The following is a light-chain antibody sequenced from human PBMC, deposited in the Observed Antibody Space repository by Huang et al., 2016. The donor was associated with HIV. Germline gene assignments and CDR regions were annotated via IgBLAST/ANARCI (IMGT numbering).Light chain of an antibody. V-gene: IGKV1-9*01. CDR3: QQVNAYPLT. CDR2: AAS. CDR1: QAINNY. J-gene: IGKJ4*01. Sequence: IQMTQFPSSLSASVGDSVTITCRASQAINNYVAWYQQRPGKVPKLLIYAASTLQSGVPSRFSGSGSGTDFVLCISSLQPEDSANYYCQQVNAYPLTFGGGTKVEI.